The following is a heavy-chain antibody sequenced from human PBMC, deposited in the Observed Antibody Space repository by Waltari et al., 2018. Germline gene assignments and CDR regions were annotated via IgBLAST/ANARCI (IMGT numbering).Heavy chain of an antibody. Sequence: EVHLVESGGGLVQPGGSLRLSCSASGFTFSTYALHWVRQAPGKGLEYVSTISSDGGRTYYADSVKARFTISRDNSKNTLYLQMSSLRPEDTAVYYCVKEGPLYDFWSGYYETYFDYWGQGTLVTVSS. V-gene: IGHV3-64D*08. CDR1: GFTFSTYA. CDR3: VKEGPLYDFWSGYYETYFDY. J-gene: IGHJ4*02. CDR2: ISSDGGRT. D-gene: IGHD3-3*01.